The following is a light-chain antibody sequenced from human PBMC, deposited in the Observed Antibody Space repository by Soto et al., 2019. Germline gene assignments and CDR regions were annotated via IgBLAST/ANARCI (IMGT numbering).Light chain of an antibody. CDR1: SSDVGAYNY. CDR3: SSYTTTSTLV. CDR2: EVS. J-gene: IGLJ2*01. V-gene: IGLV2-14*01. Sequence: QSVLTQPASVSGSPGQSITISCTGTSSDVGAYNYVSWYQQHPGKAPKLIISEVSDRPSGISARFTGSKSGNVASLTISGLQNEDEADYFCSSYTTTSTLVFGGGTKLTVL.